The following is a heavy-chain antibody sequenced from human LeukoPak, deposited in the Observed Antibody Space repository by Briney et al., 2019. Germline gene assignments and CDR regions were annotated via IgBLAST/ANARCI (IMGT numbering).Heavy chain of an antibody. CDR1: GGSIYGGGYY. CDR3: ARARVDRNYYDTPNAFDI. CDR2: IYHSGTT. V-gene: IGHV4-30-2*01. D-gene: IGHD3-22*01. Sequence: SQTLSLTCTVSGGSIYGGGYYWSWIRQPPGKGLEWIGYIYHSGTTYYNPSLKSRVTISIDRSKNQFSLKLSSVTAADTAVYYCARARVDRNYYDTPNAFDIWGQGTMVTVSS. J-gene: IGHJ3*02.